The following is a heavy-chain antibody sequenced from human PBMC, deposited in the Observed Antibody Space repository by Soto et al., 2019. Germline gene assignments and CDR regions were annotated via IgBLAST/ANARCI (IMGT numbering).Heavy chain of an antibody. V-gene: IGHV1-69*04. Sequence: SVKVXCKXSGXTFSSYSISWVRQAPGQGLEWMGRIIPILGIANYAQKFQGRVTITADKSTSTAYMELSSLRSEDTAVYYCARDLAVTTDDYWGQGTLVTVSS. D-gene: IGHD4-17*01. CDR1: GXTFSSYS. CDR3: ARDLAVTTDDY. J-gene: IGHJ4*02. CDR2: IIPILGIA.